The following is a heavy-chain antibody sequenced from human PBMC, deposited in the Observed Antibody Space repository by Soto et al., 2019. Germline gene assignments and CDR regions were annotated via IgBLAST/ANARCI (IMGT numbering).Heavy chain of an antibody. CDR3: TTDGATIFFDP. D-gene: IGHD3-10*02. J-gene: IGHJ5*02. CDR1: GFTFKNAW. Sequence: GSLRLSCAASGFTFKNAWMSWVRQAPGKGLEWVGRIKTKADAGTTDYAAPVKGRFTISRDDSKNTLYLQMNSLKNEDTALYFCTTDGATIFFDPRGQGTLVTVSS. V-gene: IGHV3-15*01. CDR2: IKTKADAGTT.